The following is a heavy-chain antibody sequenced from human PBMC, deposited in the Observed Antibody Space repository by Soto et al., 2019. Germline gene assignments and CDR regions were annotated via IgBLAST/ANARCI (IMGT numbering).Heavy chain of an antibody. V-gene: IGHV1-18*04. CDR1: RYSFTSYG. J-gene: IGHJ4*02. CDR2: ISAYNGNT. CDR3: AREGHSSSFDY. Sequence: XSVKVSSTASRYSFTSYGITWVRQAPGQGLEWMGWISAYNGNTNYAQKLQGRVTMTTDTSTSTAYMELRSLRSDDTAVYYRAREGHSSSFDYWGRGTLVTVSS. D-gene: IGHD6-13*01.